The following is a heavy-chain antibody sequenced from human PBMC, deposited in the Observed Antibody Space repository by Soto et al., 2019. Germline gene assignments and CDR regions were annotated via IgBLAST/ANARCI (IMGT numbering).Heavy chain of an antibody. CDR2: IYYNGTT. CDR1: GGSMSPYY. Sequence: SETLSLTCTVSGGSMSPYYWSWIRQAPGVGLEWIAYIYYNGTTNYNPSLKSRVTMSVGTSKNQFSLKLSSVTAADTAVYYCARYYYDTSGYYYDYWGQGSLVTVSS. J-gene: IGHJ4*02. V-gene: IGHV4-59*01. CDR3: ARYYYDTSGYYYDY. D-gene: IGHD3-22*01.